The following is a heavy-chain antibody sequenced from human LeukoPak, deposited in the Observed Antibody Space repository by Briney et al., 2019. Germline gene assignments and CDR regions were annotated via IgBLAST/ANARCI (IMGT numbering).Heavy chain of an antibody. V-gene: IGHV4-34*01. CDR1: GGSFTGYY. CDR3: ASYYYYDSSGYYFIGL. Sequence: PSETLSLTCAVYGGSFTGYYWSWIRQSPGKGLQWIAEVNHRGDTNYNPSVKGRVTISVDTSKNQFSLKLSSVTAADTAVYYCASYYYYDSSGYYFIGLWGLGTLVTVSS. CDR2: VNHRGDT. D-gene: IGHD3-22*01. J-gene: IGHJ4*02.